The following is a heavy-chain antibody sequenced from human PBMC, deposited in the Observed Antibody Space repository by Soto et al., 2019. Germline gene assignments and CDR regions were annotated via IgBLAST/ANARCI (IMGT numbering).Heavy chain of an antibody. CDR3: ARDSAYGSGTYVTHYLDY. D-gene: IGHD3-10*01. CDR2: IKWDASEK. J-gene: IGHJ4*01. V-gene: IGHV3-7*01. CDR1: GFTFGSYW. Sequence: EVQLEESGGGLVQPGGSLRLSCAASGFTFGSYWMSWVRQAPGKGLEWLATIKWDASEKKYVDSVKGRFTMSRDNSKNLLYLQMDSLRAEDTAVYYCARDSAYGSGTYVTHYLDYWGDGTLVTVSS.